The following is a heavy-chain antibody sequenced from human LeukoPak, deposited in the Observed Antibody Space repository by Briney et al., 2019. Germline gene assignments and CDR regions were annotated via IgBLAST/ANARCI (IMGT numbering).Heavy chain of an antibody. J-gene: IGHJ4*02. CDR2: INQDGTEK. Sequence: AGSLRLSCAASGFTFSTYWMTWVRQAPGKGLEWVANINQDGTEKNYVDSVKGRFTISRDNAENSLYLQMNSLRAEDTAVYYCARNMGDYWGQGTLVTVSS. V-gene: IGHV3-7*04. D-gene: IGHD2/OR15-2a*01. CDR1: GFTFSTYW. CDR3: ARNMGDY.